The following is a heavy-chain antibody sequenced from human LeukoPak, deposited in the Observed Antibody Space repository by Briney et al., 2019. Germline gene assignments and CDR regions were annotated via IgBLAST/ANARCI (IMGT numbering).Heavy chain of an antibody. Sequence: SETLSLTCTVSGDPIRAYYWGWIRQPPGKGLEWIGSLSHSGSTFYNPSLKSRITMSVETSKNQFSLKLSSVTAADTALYYCARDLSGATTFDYWGQGTLVTVSS. V-gene: IGHV4-38-2*02. J-gene: IGHJ4*02. CDR1: GDPIRAYY. CDR2: LSHSGST. D-gene: IGHD1-26*01. CDR3: ARDLSGATTFDY.